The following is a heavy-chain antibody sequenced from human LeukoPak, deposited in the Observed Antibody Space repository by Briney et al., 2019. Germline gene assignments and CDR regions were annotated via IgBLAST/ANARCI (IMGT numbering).Heavy chain of an antibody. D-gene: IGHD3-22*01. Sequence: GGSLRLSCAASGFTFSSYAMYWVRQATGKGLEWVAVISYDGGNKYYADSVKGRFTISRDNSKNTLYLQMNGLRAEDTAVYYCANTLADYYDSSGYRSDYWGQGTLVTVSS. CDR2: ISYDGGNK. V-gene: IGHV3-30-3*01. CDR3: ANTLADYYDSSGYRSDY. J-gene: IGHJ4*02. CDR1: GFTFSSYA.